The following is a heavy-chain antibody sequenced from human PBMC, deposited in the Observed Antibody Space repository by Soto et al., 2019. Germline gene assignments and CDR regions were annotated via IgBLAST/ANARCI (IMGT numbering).Heavy chain of an antibody. V-gene: IGHV1-69*01. J-gene: IGHJ4*02. CDR2: IIPYYNTL. Sequence: QAQVVQSGAEVRKPGSSVKLSCKASEGTFNSYAIAWVRQAPGQGLEWMGGIIPYYNTLNYAQKFQDRVTITADDSTDTVYMELSSLRSDDTAVYFCASGASRWYPYFFDSWAQGTLVTVSS. CDR3: ASGASRWYPYFFDS. D-gene: IGHD6-13*01. CDR1: EGTFNSYA.